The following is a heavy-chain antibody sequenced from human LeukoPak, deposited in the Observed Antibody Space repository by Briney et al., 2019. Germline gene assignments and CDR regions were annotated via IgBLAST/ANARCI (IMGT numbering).Heavy chain of an antibody. CDR2: VHYSGTT. Sequence: SETLSLTCTVSGGSISSSNYYWGWIRQPPGKGLEWIGNVHYSGTTHYSPSLESRVTISVDTSKNQFSLKLSSVTAADTAVYYCARTAQQLVLFGYYYYMDVWGKGTTVTVSS. J-gene: IGHJ6*03. D-gene: IGHD6-13*01. CDR1: GGSISSSNYY. V-gene: IGHV4-39*07. CDR3: ARTAQQLVLFGYYYYMDV.